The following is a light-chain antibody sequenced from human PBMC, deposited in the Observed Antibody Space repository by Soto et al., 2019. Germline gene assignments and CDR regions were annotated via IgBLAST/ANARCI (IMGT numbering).Light chain of an antibody. J-gene: IGKJ1*01. Sequence: EILWRQSPAALSGSLGERATLSGRASRSVISNVAWYQQKPGQAPSLLIYGASTRATGIPARFSGSGSGTDFTLTISSLQSEDFAVYHCQQYNSSPRTFGQGTKVEIK. CDR1: RSVISN. V-gene: IGKV3-15*01. CDR3: QQYNSSPRT. CDR2: GAS.